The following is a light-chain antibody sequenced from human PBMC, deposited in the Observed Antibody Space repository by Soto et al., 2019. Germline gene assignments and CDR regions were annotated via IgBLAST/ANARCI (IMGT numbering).Light chain of an antibody. CDR1: SSDVGAYNY. CDR3: SSYTTSSTYV. CDR2: DVS. V-gene: IGLV2-14*01. J-gene: IGLJ1*01. Sequence: QSALTQPASVSGSPGQSITISCTGTSSDVGAYNYVSWYQQHPGKAPKLLIYDVSYRPSGISDRLSGSKSANTASLTISGLQAEDEADYYCSSYTTSSTYVFGTGTKLTVL.